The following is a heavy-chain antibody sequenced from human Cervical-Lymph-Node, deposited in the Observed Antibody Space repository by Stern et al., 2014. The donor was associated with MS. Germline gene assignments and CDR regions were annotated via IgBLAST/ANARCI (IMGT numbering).Heavy chain of an antibody. V-gene: IGHV3-33*01. Sequence: QVQLVESGGGVVQPGRSLRLSCAASGFTFGSYAMHWVRQAPGKGLEWVAVIWYDGSTKYYADSVKGRFTVSRDNSKNTLYLQMNSLRVEDTAVYYCARDHSSGLLYFDYWGQGTLVTVSS. CDR2: IWYDGSTK. CDR3: ARDHSSGLLYFDY. D-gene: IGHD6-19*01. CDR1: GFTFGSYA. J-gene: IGHJ4*02.